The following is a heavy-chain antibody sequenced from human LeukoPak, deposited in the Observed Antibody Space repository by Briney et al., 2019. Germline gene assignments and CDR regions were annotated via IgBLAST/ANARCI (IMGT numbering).Heavy chain of an antibody. CDR2: IKHSGSI. CDR1: GGSFSGYY. CDR3: ARHRRDGSPTQD. D-gene: IGHD5-24*01. J-gene: IGHJ4*02. V-gene: IGHV4-34*01. Sequence: SETLSLTCAVYGGSFSGYYWTWIRQPPGKGLEWIGEIKHSGSISYNPSLKSRVTISVDTSKNQFSLKLSSVTAADTAAYYCARHRRDGSPTQDWGQGILVTVSS.